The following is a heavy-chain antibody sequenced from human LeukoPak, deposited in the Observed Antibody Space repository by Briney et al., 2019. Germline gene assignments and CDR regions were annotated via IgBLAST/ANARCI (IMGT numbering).Heavy chain of an antibody. CDR1: GFTFSNYY. Sequence: GGSLRLSCAASGFTFSNYYMNWVRQAPWKGLEWVSYISGSSSTIYYADSVKGRFTISRDNANNSLYLQMHSLRAEDTAVYYCARDQGGGVLDIWGQGTMVTVSS. J-gene: IGHJ3*02. CDR2: ISGSSSTI. CDR3: ARDQGGGVLDI. V-gene: IGHV3-48*01. D-gene: IGHD3-16*01.